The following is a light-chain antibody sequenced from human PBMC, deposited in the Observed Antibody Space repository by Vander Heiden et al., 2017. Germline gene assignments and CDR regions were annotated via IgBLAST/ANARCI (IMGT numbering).Light chain of an antibody. CDR1: QGISNW. V-gene: IGKV1-12*01. Sequence: ILVTQPPASLSSSVGDRVTITCRASQGISNWLAWYQQIPGKAPRLLISSASSLQSGIPARFSGSGSGTDFILTISTLQSEDFAIYFCQQSNSLPRTFGQGTKVEIK. CDR2: SAS. J-gene: IGKJ1*01. CDR3: QQSNSLPRT.